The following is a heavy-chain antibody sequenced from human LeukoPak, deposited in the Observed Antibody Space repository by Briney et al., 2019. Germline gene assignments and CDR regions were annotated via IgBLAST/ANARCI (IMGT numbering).Heavy chain of an antibody. Sequence: GGSLRLSCAAPGFTFSSYEMNWVRQAPGKGLEWVSYISSSGSTIYYADSVKGRFTISRDNAKNSLYLQMNSLRAEDTAVYYCARGGIQLWRTFDYWGQGTLVTVSS. CDR1: GFTFSSYE. CDR3: ARGGIQLWRTFDY. D-gene: IGHD5-18*01. J-gene: IGHJ4*02. V-gene: IGHV3-48*03. CDR2: ISSSGSTI.